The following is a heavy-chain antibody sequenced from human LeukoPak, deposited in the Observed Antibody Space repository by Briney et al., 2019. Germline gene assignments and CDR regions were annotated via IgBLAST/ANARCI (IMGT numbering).Heavy chain of an antibody. CDR2: MNPNSGNT. D-gene: IGHD1-26*01. V-gene: IGHV1-8*03. CDR3: ARYSGSFDFDY. CDR1: GYTFTSYD. Sequence: ASVKVSCEASGYTFTSYDINWVRQATGQGLEWMGWMNPNSGNTGYAQKFQGRVTITRNTSISTAYMELSSLRSEDTAVYYCARYSGSFDFDYWGQGTLVTVSS. J-gene: IGHJ4*02.